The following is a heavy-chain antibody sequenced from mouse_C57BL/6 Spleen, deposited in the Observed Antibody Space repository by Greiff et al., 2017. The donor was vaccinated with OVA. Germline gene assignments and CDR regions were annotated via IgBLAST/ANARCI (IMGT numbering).Heavy chain of an antibody. D-gene: IGHD1-1*01. CDR3: APFYYGSSYGYFDV. J-gene: IGHJ1*03. CDR1: GYSFTDYN. CDR2: INPNYGTT. V-gene: IGHV1-39*01. Sequence: EVQLQQSGPELVKPGASVKISCKASGYSFTDYNMNWVKQSNGKSLEWIGVINPNYGTTSYNQKFKGKATLTVDQSSSTAYMQLNSLTSEDSAVYYCAPFYYGSSYGYFDVWGTGTTVTVSS.